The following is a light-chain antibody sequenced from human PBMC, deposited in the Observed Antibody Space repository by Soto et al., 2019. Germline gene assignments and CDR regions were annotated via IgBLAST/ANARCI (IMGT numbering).Light chain of an antibody. CDR1: SSNIASHA. V-gene: IGLV1-44*01. CDR3: ATGDDSLSGV. CDR2: TNN. Sequence: QSVLTQPPSVSGTPGQRVTISCSGSSSNIASHAVNWYQQLPGAAPKFLISTNNLRPSGVPDRFSVSKSGTSAALAISGLQSEDEADYYCATGDDSLSGVFGGGTKLTVL. J-gene: IGLJ3*02.